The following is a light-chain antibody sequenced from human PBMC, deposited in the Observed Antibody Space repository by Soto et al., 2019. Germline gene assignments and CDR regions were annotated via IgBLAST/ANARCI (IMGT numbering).Light chain of an antibody. V-gene: IGKV4-1*01. Sequence: DIVMTQSPDSLAVSLGERATINCKSSHSVLYTSNNKSYLAWYQQQPVQPPKLLIYWASTRQSGVPDRFSGSGSGTDFTPTISSLQAEDVPVYDCLQYYGITWTLGKETKVEVK. CDR2: WAS. CDR3: LQYYGITWT. J-gene: IGKJ1*01. CDR1: HSVLYTSNNKSY.